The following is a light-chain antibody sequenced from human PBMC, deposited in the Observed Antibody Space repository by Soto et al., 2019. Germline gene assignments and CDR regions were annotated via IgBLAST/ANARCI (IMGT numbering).Light chain of an antibody. V-gene: IGKV1-39*01. J-gene: IGKJ1*01. Sequence: IQMTQSPSSLSASVGDTVSITCRASQNIDNFLNWYQQKPGKAPKLLIFAASSLHGGVPSRFSGSGSGADFTLTISSLQPEDFATYSCQQSFNAPTFGQGTRVEIK. CDR1: QNIDNF. CDR2: AAS. CDR3: QQSFNAPT.